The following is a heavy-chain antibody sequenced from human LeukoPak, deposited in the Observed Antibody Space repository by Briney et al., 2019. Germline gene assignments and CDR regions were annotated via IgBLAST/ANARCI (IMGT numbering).Heavy chain of an antibody. CDR1: GGSFSGYY. V-gene: IGHV4-34*01. CDR2: INHSGST. D-gene: IGHD3-16*02. J-gene: IGHJ4*02. Sequence: SETLSLTCAVYGGSFSGYYWSLIRQPPGKGLEWIGEINHSGSTNYNPSLKSRVTISVDTSKNQFSLKLSSVTAADTAVYYCARGRNYDYVWGSYRYSFFDYWGQGTLVTVSS. CDR3: ARGRNYDYVWGSYRYSFFDY.